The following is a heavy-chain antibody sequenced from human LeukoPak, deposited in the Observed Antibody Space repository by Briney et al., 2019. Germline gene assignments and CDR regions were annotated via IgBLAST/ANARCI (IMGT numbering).Heavy chain of an antibody. CDR3: ARVGLMTIDP. D-gene: IGHD3-9*01. Sequence: SETLSLTCTVPGGSISSGSYYWRWIRQPAGKGLEWIGRIYTSGSTNYNPSLKSRVTISVDTSKNQFSLKLSSVTAADTAVYYCARVGLMTIDPWGQGTLVTVSS. CDR1: GGSISSGSYY. J-gene: IGHJ5*02. V-gene: IGHV4-61*02. CDR2: IYTSGST.